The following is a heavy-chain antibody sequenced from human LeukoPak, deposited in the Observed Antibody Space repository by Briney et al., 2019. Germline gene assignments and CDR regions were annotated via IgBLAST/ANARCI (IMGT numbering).Heavy chain of an antibody. CDR3: AREKGRGVISPYFDY. Sequence: GGSLRLSCVVSGFTVSSNYMNWVRQAPGKGLEWVSVIYSDGSTYYEDSVKGRFTISRDNSKNTLSLQMNSLRAEDTAVYYCAREKGRGVISPYFDYWGQGTLVTVSS. J-gene: IGHJ4*02. D-gene: IGHD3-10*01. CDR2: IYSDGST. CDR1: GFTVSSNY. V-gene: IGHV3-53*01.